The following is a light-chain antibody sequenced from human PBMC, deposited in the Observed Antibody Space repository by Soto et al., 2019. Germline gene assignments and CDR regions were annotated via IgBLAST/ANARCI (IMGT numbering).Light chain of an antibody. CDR3: QQYKSLYT. CDR1: QSIGTW. Sequence: DIQMTQPPSTLSASVGDRVTITCRASQSIGTWLAWYQQKPGKAPKVLIYKSSSLDSGVPSRFSGSGSGTEFTLTISSLQPDDVATYYCQQYKSLYTFGQGTKLEIK. V-gene: IGKV1-5*03. CDR2: KSS. J-gene: IGKJ2*01.